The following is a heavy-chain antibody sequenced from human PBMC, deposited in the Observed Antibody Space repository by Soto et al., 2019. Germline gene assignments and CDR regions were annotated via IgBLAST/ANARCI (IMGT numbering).Heavy chain of an antibody. CDR2: IYYSGST. CDR1: GGSVSSGSYY. V-gene: IGHV4-61*01. J-gene: IGHJ5*02. CDR3: ATDPGVPPGDTWFDP. D-gene: IGHD2-2*01. Sequence: SETLSLTCTVSGGSVSSGSYYWSWIRQPPGKGLEWIGYIYYSGSTNYNPSLKSRVTISVDTSKNQFSLKLSSVTAADTAVYYCATDPGVPPGDTWFDPWGQGTLVTVSS.